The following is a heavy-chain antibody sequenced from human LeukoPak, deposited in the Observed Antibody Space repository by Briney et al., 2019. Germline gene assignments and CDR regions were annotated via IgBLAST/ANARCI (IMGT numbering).Heavy chain of an antibody. V-gene: IGHV1-69*04. CDR2: IIPILGIA. Sequence: SVKVSCKASGGTFSSHAISWVRQAPGQGLEWMGRIIPILGIANYAQKFQGRVTITADKSTSTAYMELSSLRSEDTAVYYCAREDAAGTGDIWGQGTMVPVSS. CDR3: AREDAAGTGDI. D-gene: IGHD6-13*01. CDR1: GGTFSSHA. J-gene: IGHJ3*02.